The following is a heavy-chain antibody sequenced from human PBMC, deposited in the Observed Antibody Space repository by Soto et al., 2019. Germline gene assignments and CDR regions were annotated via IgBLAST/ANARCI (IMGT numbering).Heavy chain of an antibody. CDR1: GFTFSNYA. CDR3: ARVPPGGYSGYDSAFDI. CDR2: IFTTGTTM. J-gene: IGHJ3*02. Sequence: GGSLRLSCAASGFTFSNYAMIWVRQAPGKGLEWLSYIFTTGTTMYYADSVKGRFTVSRDNAKNSLYLQMNSLRAEDTALYYCARVPPGGYSGYDSAFDIWGQGTMVTVSS. V-gene: IGHV3-48*04. D-gene: IGHD5-12*01.